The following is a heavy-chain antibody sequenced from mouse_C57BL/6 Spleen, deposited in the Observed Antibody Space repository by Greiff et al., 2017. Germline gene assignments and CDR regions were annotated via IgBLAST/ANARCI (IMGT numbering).Heavy chain of an antibody. CDR2: ISYDGSN. Sequence: EVQLQESGPGLVKPSQALSLTCSVTGYSITSGYYWNWIRQFPGNKLEWMGYISYDGSNNYNPSLKNRISITRDTSKNQFFLKLNSVTTEDTATYYCTRVRDPYYAMDYWGQGTSVTVSS. CDR1: GYSITSGYY. J-gene: IGHJ4*01. V-gene: IGHV3-6*01. CDR3: TRVRDPYYAMDY.